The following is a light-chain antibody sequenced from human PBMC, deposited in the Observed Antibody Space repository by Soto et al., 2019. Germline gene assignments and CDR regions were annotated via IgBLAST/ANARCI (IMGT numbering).Light chain of an antibody. CDR3: QQYNNWPYT. J-gene: IGKJ2*01. V-gene: IGKV3-15*01. CDR2: GAS. Sequence: EIVMTQSPATLSVSPGERATLSCRASQSVSSNLAWYQQKSGQAPRLLIYGASTRATGLPARFSGSGSGTEFTLRISSLQSEDFAVYYCQQYNNWPYTFGQGTKLEIK. CDR1: QSVSSN.